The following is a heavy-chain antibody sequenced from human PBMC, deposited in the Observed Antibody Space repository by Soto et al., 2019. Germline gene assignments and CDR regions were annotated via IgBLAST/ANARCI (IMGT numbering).Heavy chain of an antibody. V-gene: IGHV3-30-3*01. CDR2: ISYDGSNK. J-gene: IGHJ4*02. Sequence: QVQLVESGGGVVQPGRSLRLSCAASGFTFSSYAMHWVRQAPGKGLEWVAVISYDGSNKYYADSVKGRFTISRDNSKNTLYLQMNSLRAEDTAVYYCARVKRWFGKLDYWGQGTLVTVSS. CDR3: ARVKRWFGKLDY. CDR1: GFTFSSYA. D-gene: IGHD3-10*01.